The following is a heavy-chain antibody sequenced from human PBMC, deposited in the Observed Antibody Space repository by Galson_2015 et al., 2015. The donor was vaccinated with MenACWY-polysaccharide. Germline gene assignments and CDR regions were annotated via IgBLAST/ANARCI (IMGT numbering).Heavy chain of an antibody. CDR3: ASEDALFYGMDV. CDR1: GFTFSCYC. CDR2: IKEDGNEK. Sequence: SLRLSCAASGFTFSCYCMSWVRQAPGKGLEWVANIKEDGNEKYYVDSVKGRFTISRDNAKKSLYLQMNSLRAEDTVVYYCASEDALFYGMDVWGQGTTVTVSS. V-gene: IGHV3-7*01. J-gene: IGHJ6*02. D-gene: IGHD2-15*01.